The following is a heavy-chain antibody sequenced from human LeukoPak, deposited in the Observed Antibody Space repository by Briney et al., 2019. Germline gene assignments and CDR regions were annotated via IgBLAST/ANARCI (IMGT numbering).Heavy chain of an antibody. CDR1: GGSFSGYY. Sequence: SETLSLTCAVYGGSFSGYYWSWIRQPPGKGLEWIGEINHSGSTNYNPSLKSRVTISVGTSKNQFSLKLSSVTAADTAVYYCARGDYYDRTVYFDYWGQGTLVTVSS. CDR2: INHSGST. V-gene: IGHV4-34*01. J-gene: IGHJ4*02. D-gene: IGHD3-22*01. CDR3: ARGDYYDRTVYFDY.